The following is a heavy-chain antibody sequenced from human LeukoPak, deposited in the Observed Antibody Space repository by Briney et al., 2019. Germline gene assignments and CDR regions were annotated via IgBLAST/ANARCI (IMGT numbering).Heavy chain of an antibody. D-gene: IGHD4-17*01. J-gene: IGHJ4*02. V-gene: IGHV3-23*01. Sequence: GGSLRLSCAASGFTFSSYAMSWVRQAPGKGLEWVSAISGSGGSTYYADSVKGRFTISRDNSKNTLYLQMNSLRAEDTAVYYCARETGSAVGSTDFDYWGQGTLVTVSS. CDR1: GFTFSSYA. CDR3: ARETGSAVGSTDFDY. CDR2: ISGSGGST.